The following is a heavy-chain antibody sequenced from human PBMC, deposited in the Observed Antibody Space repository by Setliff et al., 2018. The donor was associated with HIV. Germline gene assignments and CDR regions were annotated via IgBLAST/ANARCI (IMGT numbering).Heavy chain of an antibody. V-gene: IGHV4-59*01. CDR1: GGSINYYY. CDR3: ARWGENSGRPDWRAFDI. CDR2: IGYSGST. D-gene: IGHD1-26*01. Sequence: PSETLSLTCTVSGGSINYYYWNWIRQSPGKGLEWIGFIGYSGSTSYNPSLNSRVTISVDTSKIQFSLKLSSVSTADTAVYYCARWGENSGRPDWRAFDIWGQGAMVTVSS. J-gene: IGHJ3*02.